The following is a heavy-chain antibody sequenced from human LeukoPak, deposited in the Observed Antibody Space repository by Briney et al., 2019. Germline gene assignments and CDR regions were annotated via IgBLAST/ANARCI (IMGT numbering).Heavy chain of an antibody. D-gene: IGHD5-12*01. CDR3: ARDGEMATSYFDY. J-gene: IGHJ4*02. CDR1: GGTFSSYA. Sequence: SVKVSCKASGGTFSSYAISWVRQAPGQGLEWMGRIIPILGIANYAQKFQGRVTITADKSTSTAYMELSSLRSEDTAVYYCARDGEMATSYFDYWGRGTLVTVSS. V-gene: IGHV1-69*04. CDR2: IIPILGIA.